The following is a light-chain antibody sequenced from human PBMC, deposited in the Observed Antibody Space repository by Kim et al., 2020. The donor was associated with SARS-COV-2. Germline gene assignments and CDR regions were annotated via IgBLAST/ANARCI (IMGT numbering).Light chain of an antibody. CDR3: QGPMT. J-gene: IGKJ1*01. V-gene: IGKV3-20*01. CDR2: GAS. Sequence: TLSLSPGNRATLSCRASQSVSSSYLAWYQQKPGQAPRLLIYGASSRATGIPDRFSGSGSGTDFTLTISRLEPEDFAVYYCQGPMTFGQGTKVDIK. CDR1: QSVSSSY.